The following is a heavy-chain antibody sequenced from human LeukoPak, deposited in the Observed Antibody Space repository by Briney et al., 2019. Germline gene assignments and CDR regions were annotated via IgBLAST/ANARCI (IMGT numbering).Heavy chain of an antibody. J-gene: IGHJ4*02. D-gene: IGHD3-22*01. CDR2: INHSGST. CDR1: GGSFSGYY. V-gene: IGHV4-34*01. CDR3: ARGSSGYLFY. Sequence: SETLSLTCAVYGGSFSGYYWSWIRQPPGKGLEWIGEINHSGSTNYNPSLKSRVTISVDTSKNQFSLKLSSVTAADTAVYYCARGSSGYLFYWGQGTLVTVSS.